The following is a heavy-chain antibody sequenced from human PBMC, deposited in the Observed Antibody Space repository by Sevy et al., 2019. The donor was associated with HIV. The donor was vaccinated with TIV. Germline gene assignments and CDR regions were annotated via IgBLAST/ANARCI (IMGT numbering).Heavy chain of an antibody. CDR3: VREGVGGYSYSLDY. CDR2: MKEDGSEK. Sequence: GGSLRLSCAASGFTFSVYWMNWVRHAPGKGLEWVATMKEDGSEKYYVDSVKGRFTISRDNAKNSLYLQMNSLRAEDTAVYYCVREGVGGYSYSLDYWGQGTLVTVSS. V-gene: IGHV3-7*01. CDR1: GFTFSVYW. J-gene: IGHJ4*02. D-gene: IGHD5-18*01.